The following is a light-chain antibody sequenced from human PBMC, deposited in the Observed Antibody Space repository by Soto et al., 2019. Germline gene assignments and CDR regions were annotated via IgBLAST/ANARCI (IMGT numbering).Light chain of an antibody. J-gene: IGLJ1*01. CDR3: CSFARSTTFYV. Sequence: QSARTQPASVSGPPGQSVTISCSGTSSDVGSSNLVSWYQQHPGKAPKLIIFEGDRRPSGVSGRFSGSKSGNTASLTISGLQAEDEADYYCCSFARSTTFYVFGTGTKVTVL. CDR1: SSDVGSSNL. V-gene: IGLV2-23*01. CDR2: EGD.